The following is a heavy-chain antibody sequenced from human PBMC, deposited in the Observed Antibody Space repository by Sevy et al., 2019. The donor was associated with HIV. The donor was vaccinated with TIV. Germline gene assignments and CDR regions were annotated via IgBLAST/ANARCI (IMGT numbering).Heavy chain of an antibody. D-gene: IGHD4-4*01. J-gene: IGHJ4*02. CDR3: TRDSGYDPNYVPGHY. V-gene: IGHV3-30*04. Sequence: GESLKISCAASGFTFNTHAMHWVRQAPGKGLEWVAVISYAGSATYYTESVKGRFTISRDNSKNKLYLEMTSLRVEDTAVYYCTRDSGYDPNYVPGHYWGQGTPVTVSS. CDR2: ISYAGSAT. CDR1: GFTFNTHA.